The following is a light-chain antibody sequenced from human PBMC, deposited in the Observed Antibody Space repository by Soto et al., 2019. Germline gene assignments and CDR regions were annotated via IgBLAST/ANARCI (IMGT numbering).Light chain of an antibody. Sequence: DIQMNQSPSTLSGSVGDRVTITCRASQTISSWLAWYQQKPGKAPKLLIYKASTLKSGVPSRFSGSGSGTEFTLTISSLQPDDFATYYCQQYENLPTFGQGTLLEI. CDR2: KAS. J-gene: IGKJ5*01. CDR3: QQYENLPT. V-gene: IGKV1-5*03. CDR1: QTISSW.